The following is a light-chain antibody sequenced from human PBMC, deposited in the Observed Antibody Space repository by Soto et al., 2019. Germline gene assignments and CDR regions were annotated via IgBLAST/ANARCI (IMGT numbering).Light chain of an antibody. CDR1: QSVNSN. Sequence: EIVMTQSPATLSVSPGETATLSCRASQSVNSNLAWYQQKPGQAPRLLISDASTWAAGLPARFSGSGSGTEFTLTISSLQSEDFAVYFCQQSNNWPKTFGRGTKVDIK. V-gene: IGKV3-15*01. CDR2: DAS. J-gene: IGKJ1*01. CDR3: QQSNNWPKT.